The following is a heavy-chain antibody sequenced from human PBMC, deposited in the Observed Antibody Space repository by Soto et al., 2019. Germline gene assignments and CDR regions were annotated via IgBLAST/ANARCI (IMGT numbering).Heavy chain of an antibody. CDR1: GFTFSSSA. V-gene: IGHV3-23*01. J-gene: IGHJ4*02. CDR2: IRGSGGST. Sequence: GGSLRLSCAASGFTFSSSAMSWVRQAPGEGLEWVSAIRGSGGSTYYADSVKSRFTISRDNSKNSLYLQMNSLKVEDTAVYYCARATTVTDYWGQGALVTVSS. CDR3: ARATTVTDY. D-gene: IGHD4-17*01.